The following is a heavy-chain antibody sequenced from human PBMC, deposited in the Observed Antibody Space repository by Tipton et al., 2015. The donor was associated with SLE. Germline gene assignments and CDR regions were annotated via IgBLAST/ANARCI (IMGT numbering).Heavy chain of an antibody. D-gene: IGHD3-22*01. CDR1: GFTFSTYA. CDR3: ARGDPNYDSSAYLIPDGDALDF. J-gene: IGHJ3*01. Sequence: GSLRLSCAASGFTFSTYALNWVRLAPGKGLEWVSTISGGGGDTYYVDSVKGRFTISRDNSKNTLYLQMNSLRAGDTAVYYCARGDPNYDSSAYLIPDGDALDFWGQGTMVTVSS. CDR2: ISGGGGDT. V-gene: IGHV3-23*01.